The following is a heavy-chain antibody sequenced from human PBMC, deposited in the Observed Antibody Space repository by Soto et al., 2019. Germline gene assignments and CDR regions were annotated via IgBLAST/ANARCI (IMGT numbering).Heavy chain of an antibody. CDR3: ARGTGITMVRGVIFWFDP. V-gene: IGHV4-31*03. D-gene: IGHD3-10*01. Sequence: SLTCTVSGGSISSGGYYWSWIRQHPGKGLEWIGYIYYSGSTYYNPSLKSRVTISVDTSKNQFSLKLSSVTAADTAVYYCARGTGITMVRGVIFWFDPGAREPWAPLL. CDR1: GGSISSGGYY. J-gene: IGHJ5*02. CDR2: IYYSGST.